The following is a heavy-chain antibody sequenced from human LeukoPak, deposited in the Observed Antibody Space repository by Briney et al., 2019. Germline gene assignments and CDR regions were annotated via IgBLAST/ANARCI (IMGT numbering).Heavy chain of an antibody. D-gene: IGHD6-13*01. CDR3: AKDQELDPSSWFDP. CDR2: ISGSGGST. J-gene: IGHJ5*02. Sequence: GGSLRLSCAASGFTFSSYGMSWVRQAPGKGLEWVSAISGSGGSTYYADSVKGRFTISRDNSKNTLYLQMNSLRAEDTAVYYCAKDQELDPSSWFDPWGQGTLVTVSS. CDR1: GFTFSSYG. V-gene: IGHV3-23*01.